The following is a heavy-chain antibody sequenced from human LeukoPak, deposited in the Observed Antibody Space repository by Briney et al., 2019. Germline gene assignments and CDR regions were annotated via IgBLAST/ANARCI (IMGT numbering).Heavy chain of an antibody. J-gene: IGHJ5*02. D-gene: IGHD3-10*01. CDR2: IYYSGST. V-gene: IGHV4-31*03. CDR3: ARNYGSGSFLLDP. CDR1: GGSISSVGYY. Sequence: SQTLSLTCTVSGGSISSVGYYWSWIRQHPGEGLEWIGYIYYSGSTYYNPSLKSRVTISVDTSKNQFSLKLSSVTAADTAVYYCARNYGSGSFLLDPWGQGTLVTVSS.